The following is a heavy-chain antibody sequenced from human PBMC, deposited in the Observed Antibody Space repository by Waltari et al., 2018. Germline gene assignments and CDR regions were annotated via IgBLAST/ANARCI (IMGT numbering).Heavy chain of an antibody. CDR2: STSSGTTI. CDR1: GFTLSTYE. CDR3: VREGNYYDEFDY. V-gene: IGHV3-48*03. Sequence: EVQLVESGGGLVQPGGSLRRSCAASGFTLSTYEMNWVGQAPGKGLEWISYSTSSGTTIYYTDSVKGRFAMSRDNAKNSLFLQMNSLRAEDTGVYYCVREGNYYDEFDYWGQGTRVTVSS. D-gene: IGHD3-22*01. J-gene: IGHJ4*02.